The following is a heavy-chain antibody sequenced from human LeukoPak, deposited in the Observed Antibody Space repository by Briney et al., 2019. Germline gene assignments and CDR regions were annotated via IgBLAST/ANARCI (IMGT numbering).Heavy chain of an antibody. V-gene: IGHV4-39*07. Sequence: PSETLSLTCTVSGGSISSGGYYWSWIRQPPGKGLEWIGEINHSGSTNYNPSLKSRVTISVDTSKNQFSLKLSSVTAADTAVYYCARAPLYGGNSGVYYFDYWGQGTLVTVSS. CDR2: INHSGST. D-gene: IGHD4-23*01. J-gene: IGHJ4*02. CDR3: ARAPLYGGNSGVYYFDY. CDR1: GGSISSGGYY.